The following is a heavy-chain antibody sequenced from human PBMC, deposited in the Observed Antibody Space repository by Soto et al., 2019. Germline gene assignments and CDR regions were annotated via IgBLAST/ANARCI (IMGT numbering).Heavy chain of an antibody. V-gene: IGHV5-51*01. CDR2: IYPGDSDT. D-gene: IGHD5-12*01. CDR3: ARRAGYSGYDLWSIWFDP. J-gene: IGHJ5*02. Sequence: GESLKISCKESGYSFTSYWIGWVRQMPGKGLEWMGIIYPGDSDTRYSPSFQGQVTISADKSISTAYLQWSSLKASDTAMYYWARRAGYSGYDLWSIWFDPWGQGTLVTV. CDR1: GYSFTSYW.